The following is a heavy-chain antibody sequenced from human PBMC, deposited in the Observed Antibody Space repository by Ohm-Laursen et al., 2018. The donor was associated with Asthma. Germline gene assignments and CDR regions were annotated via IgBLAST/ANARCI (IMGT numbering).Heavy chain of an antibody. CDR3: ARVWLEVDTAMAGPPFDY. CDR1: GFTFSDYY. D-gene: IGHD5-18*01. CDR2: ISSSSSYT. J-gene: IGHJ4*02. Sequence: SLRLSCAASGFTFSDYYMSWIRQAPGKGLEWVSYISSSSSYTNYADSVKGRFTISRDNAKNSLYLQMNSLRAEDTAVYYCARVWLEVDTAMAGPPFDYWGQGTLVTVSS. V-gene: IGHV3-11*06.